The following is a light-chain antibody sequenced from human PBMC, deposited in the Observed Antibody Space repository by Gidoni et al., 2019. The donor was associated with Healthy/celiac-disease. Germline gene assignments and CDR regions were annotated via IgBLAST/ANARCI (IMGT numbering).Light chain of an antibody. V-gene: IGKV3-20*01. CDR2: GAS. CDR1: QSVSSSY. J-gene: IGKJ3*01. Sequence: EIVLTQSPGTLIVSPGERATRSCRASQSVSSSYLAWYQQKPGQAPRLLIYGASRRATGIPDRFSGSGSGTDLTLTISRLGPEDFAVYYCQQYGSSPIFTFXXXTKVDIK. CDR3: QQYGSSPIFT.